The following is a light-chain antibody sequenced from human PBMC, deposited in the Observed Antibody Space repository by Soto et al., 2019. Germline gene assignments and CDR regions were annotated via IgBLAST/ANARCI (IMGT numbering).Light chain of an antibody. J-gene: IGLJ1*01. CDR3: QSYDNSLSAYV. CDR1: SSDIGAGSE. CDR2: GST. Sequence: QSVLTQPPSVSAAPGQKVTISCTGSSSDIGAGSEVHWYQQLPGTAPKLLIFGSTNRPSGVPDRFSGSKSATSASLAITGLQAEDEADYYCQSYDNSLSAYVFGTGTKVTVL. V-gene: IGLV1-40*01.